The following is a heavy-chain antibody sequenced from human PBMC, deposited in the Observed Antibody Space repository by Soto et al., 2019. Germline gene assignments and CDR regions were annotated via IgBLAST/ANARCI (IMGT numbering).Heavy chain of an antibody. CDR1: GVTFISYW. J-gene: IGHJ6*03. CDR2: IKQDGSEK. CDR3: ARDTIIPHYYYYYYMDV. V-gene: IGHV3-7*01. D-gene: IGHD1-1*01. Sequence: PGGSLILSCAAPGVTFISYWMSWVRQGPWEGLEWVANIKQDGSEKYYVDSVKGRFTISRDNAKNSLYLQMNSLRAEDTAVYYCARDTIIPHYYYYYYMDVWGKGTTVTVSS.